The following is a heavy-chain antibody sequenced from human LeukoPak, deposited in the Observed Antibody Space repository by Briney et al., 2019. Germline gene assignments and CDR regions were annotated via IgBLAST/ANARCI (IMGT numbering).Heavy chain of an antibody. CDR1: GYSFTSYW. Sequence: GESLKISCKGSGYSFTSYWIGWVRQMPGKGLEWMGIIYPGDSDTRYSPSLQGQVTISADKSISTAYLQWSSLKASDTAMYYCARRGYCSSTSCYANWFDPWGQGTLVTVSS. D-gene: IGHD2-2*01. J-gene: IGHJ5*02. CDR2: IYPGDSDT. CDR3: ARRGYCSSTSCYANWFDP. V-gene: IGHV5-51*01.